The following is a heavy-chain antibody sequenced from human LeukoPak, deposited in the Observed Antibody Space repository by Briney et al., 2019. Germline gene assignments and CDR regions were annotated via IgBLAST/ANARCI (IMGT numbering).Heavy chain of an antibody. CDR3: AGSSHQRNWFDP. CDR2: VHSSGGVI. V-gene: IGHV1-46*01. J-gene: IGHJ5*02. CDR1: GYTFTSDY. Sequence: ASVKVSCKASGYTFTSDYMNWVRQAPGQGLEWMGIVHSSGGVIKYAQEFQDRLTVTRDTSTSTLYMELSSLRSEDTAVYYCAGSSHQRNWFDPWGQGTLVIV. D-gene: IGHD1-26*01.